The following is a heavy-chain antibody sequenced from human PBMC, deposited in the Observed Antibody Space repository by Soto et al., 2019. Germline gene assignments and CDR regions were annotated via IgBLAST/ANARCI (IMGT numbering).Heavy chain of an antibody. CDR3: SRLDYYYYYMDV. Sequence: GGSLRLSCAASGFTFSNAWMSWVRQAPGKGLEWVGRIKSKTDGGTTDYAAPVKGRFTISRDDSKNTLYLQMNSLKTEDTAVYYCSRLDYYYYYMDVWGKGPRSPSP. CDR2: IKSKTDGGTT. CDR1: GFTFSNAW. D-gene: IGHD3-9*01. J-gene: IGHJ6*03. V-gene: IGHV3-15*01.